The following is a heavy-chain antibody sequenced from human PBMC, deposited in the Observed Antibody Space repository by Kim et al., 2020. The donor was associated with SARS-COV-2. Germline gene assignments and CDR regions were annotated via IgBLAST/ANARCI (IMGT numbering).Heavy chain of an antibody. D-gene: IGHD3-16*01. V-gene: IGHV4-59*08. Sequence: SETLSLTCAVYGGSFSGYYWSWIRQPPGKGLEWIGYIYYSGSTNYNPSLKSRVTISVDTSKNQFSLKLSSVTAADTAVYYCAATFGGGNWFDPWGQGTLVTVSS. CDR2: IYYSGST. CDR3: AATFGGGNWFDP. CDR1: GGSFSGYY. J-gene: IGHJ5*02.